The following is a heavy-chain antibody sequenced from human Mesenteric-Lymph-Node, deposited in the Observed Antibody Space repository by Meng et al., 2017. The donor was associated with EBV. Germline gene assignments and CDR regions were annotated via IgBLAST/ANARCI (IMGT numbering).Heavy chain of an antibody. CDR1: GDSVNSATYY. J-gene: IGHJ4*02. CDR2: VHSTGST. Sequence: QGELLYAGPGLVKPSEPLSPTCSVSGDSVNSATYYWSWIRKPPGKGLEWIASVHSTGSTNYNPSLMSRVTISLDTSKSQFSLTLTYVTAADTAVYYCASQGYYDSGAWGDYFDYWGQGSLVTVSS. CDR3: ASQGYYDSGAWGDYFDY. V-gene: IGHV4-61*01. D-gene: IGHD3-22*01.